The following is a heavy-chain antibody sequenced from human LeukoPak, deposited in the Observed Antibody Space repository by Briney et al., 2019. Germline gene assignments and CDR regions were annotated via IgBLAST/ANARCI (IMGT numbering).Heavy chain of an antibody. CDR1: GFTFSSYG. Sequence: GGSLRLSCAASGFTFSSYGMHWVRQAPGKGLEGVAAISYDGSNKYYADSVKGRFTISRDNSKNTLYLQMNSLRAEDTAVYYCVNLSGYDVEPDAFDIWGQGTMVTVSS. CDR2: ISYDGSNK. CDR3: VNLSGYDVEPDAFDI. J-gene: IGHJ3*02. V-gene: IGHV3-30*18. D-gene: IGHD5-12*01.